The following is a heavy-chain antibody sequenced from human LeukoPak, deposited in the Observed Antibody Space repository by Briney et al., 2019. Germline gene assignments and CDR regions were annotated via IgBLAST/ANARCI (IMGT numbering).Heavy chain of an antibody. CDR3: ARGAYSSSSDLGDY. Sequence: GASVKVSCKASGGTFSSYAISWVRQAPGQGLEWMGRIIPIFGTANHAQKFQGRVTITTDESTSTAYMELSSLRSEDTAVYYCARGAYSSSSDLGDYWGQGTLVTVSS. V-gene: IGHV1-69*05. D-gene: IGHD6-6*01. CDR2: IIPIFGTA. CDR1: GGTFSSYA. J-gene: IGHJ4*02.